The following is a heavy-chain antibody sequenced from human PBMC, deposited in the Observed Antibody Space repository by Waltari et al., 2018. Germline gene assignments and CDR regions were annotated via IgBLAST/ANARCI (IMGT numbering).Heavy chain of an antibody. Sequence: EVQLLESGGGLVQPGGSLRLSCQASGFTSVTHAINWVRQAPGSVLEWVSSISVSDATYYADSVKGRFTISRDYSDNTVYLQMDSLRADDTAVYFCAKPFYNWDDPLHSWGQGTPVTVSS. CDR1: GFTSVTHA. CDR3: AKPFYNWDDPLHS. CDR2: ISVSDAT. V-gene: IGHV3-23*01. J-gene: IGHJ1*01. D-gene: IGHD1-20*01.